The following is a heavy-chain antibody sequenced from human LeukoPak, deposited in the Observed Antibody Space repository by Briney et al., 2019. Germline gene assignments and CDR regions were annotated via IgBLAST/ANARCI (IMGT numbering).Heavy chain of an antibody. D-gene: IGHD6-13*01. CDR2: INGSGGST. J-gene: IGHJ6*02. CDR1: GFTFSSYA. Sequence: GGSLRLSCAASGFTFSSYAMSWVRQAPAKGLEWVSAINGSGGSTNYAPSVKGRFTISRDNSKHTLYLQMNSLRPEDAAVYYCAKALAAPGPYYSYGMDVWGQGTTVTVSS. CDR3: AKALAAPGPYYSYGMDV. V-gene: IGHV3-23*01.